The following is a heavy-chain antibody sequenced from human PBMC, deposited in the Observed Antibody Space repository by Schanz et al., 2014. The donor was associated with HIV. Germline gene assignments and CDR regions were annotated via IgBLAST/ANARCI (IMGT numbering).Heavy chain of an antibody. CDR2: ISGSGDNT. J-gene: IGHJ6*02. Sequence: EVQLVESGGGLVQPGGSLRLSCAASGFTFSSYWMHWVRQAPGKGLDRVSTISGSGDNTFYADSVKGRFTISRDNAKNSLYMQMNSLRGDDTALYYCAKAYSTSRPYSMDIWGQGTTVTVSS. V-gene: IGHV3-74*01. CDR3: AKAYSTSRPYSMDI. D-gene: IGHD6-6*01. CDR1: GFTFSSYW.